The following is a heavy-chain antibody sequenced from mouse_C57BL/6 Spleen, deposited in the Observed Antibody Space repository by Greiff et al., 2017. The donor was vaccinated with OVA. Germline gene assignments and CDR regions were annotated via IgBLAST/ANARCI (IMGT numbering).Heavy chain of an antibody. CDR3: TRERITTPKSYFDY. CDR1: GYTFTDYE. J-gene: IGHJ2*01. D-gene: IGHD1-1*01. CDR2: IDPETGGT. Sequence: QVQLQQSGAELVRPGASVTLSCKASGYTFTDYEMHWVKQTPVHGLEWIGAIDPETGGTAYNQKFKGKAILTADKSSSTAYMELRSLTAEDSAVYYCTRERITTPKSYFDYWGQGTTLTVSS. V-gene: IGHV1-15*01.